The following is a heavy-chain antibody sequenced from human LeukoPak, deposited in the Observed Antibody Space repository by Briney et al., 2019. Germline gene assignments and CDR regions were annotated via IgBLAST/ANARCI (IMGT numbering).Heavy chain of an antibody. CDR1: GGSFSSNY. J-gene: IGHJ4*02. V-gene: IGHV4-34*01. D-gene: IGHD2-2*01. CDR3: AKGYCRGNSCYDDRGAFDY. Sequence: EPSETLSLTCAVYGGSFSSNYWSWIRQPPGKGLQWIGEINHSGSANYNPSLKSRVTISVDTSKNQFSLKLSSVTAADTAVYYCAKGYCRGNSCYDDRGAFDYWGQGTLVTVSS. CDR2: INHSGSA.